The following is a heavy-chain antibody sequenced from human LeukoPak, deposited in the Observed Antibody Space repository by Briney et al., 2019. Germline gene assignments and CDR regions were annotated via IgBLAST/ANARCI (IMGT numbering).Heavy chain of an antibody. CDR3: ARGRGMDV. V-gene: IGHV3-21*01. Sequence: KPGGSLRLSCAASGFTFSSYSMNWVRQAPGKGLEWVSSITSSSNYIYYADSVKGRFTISRDNAKNSLYLQMNSLRAEDTAVYSCARGRGMDVWGHGTAVTVSS. CDR2: ITSSSNYI. J-gene: IGHJ6*02. CDR1: GFTFSSYS. D-gene: IGHD3-10*01.